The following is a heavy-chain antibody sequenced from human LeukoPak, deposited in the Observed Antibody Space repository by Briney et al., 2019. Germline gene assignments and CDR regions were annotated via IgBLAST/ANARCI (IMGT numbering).Heavy chain of an antibody. V-gene: IGHV3-53*01. CDR2: IYSGGGT. CDR3: ARKSLGIAAAGTFFGS. D-gene: IGHD6-13*01. Sequence: GGSLRLSCAASGFTVSNNFVTWVRQAPGKGLEWVSIIYSGGGTDYADSVKGRFAISRDNSKNTVYLQMNSLRAEDTAVYHCARKSLGIAAAGTFFGSWGQGTLVTVSS. J-gene: IGHJ5*02. CDR1: GFTVSNNF.